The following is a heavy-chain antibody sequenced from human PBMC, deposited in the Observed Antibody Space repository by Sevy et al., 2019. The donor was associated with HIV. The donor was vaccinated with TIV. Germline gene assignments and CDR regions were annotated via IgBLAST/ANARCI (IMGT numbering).Heavy chain of an antibody. V-gene: IGHV3-30*18. J-gene: IGHJ4*02. CDR2: ISSDGSDD. CDR3: AKDKEDDYGDYYFDH. Sequence: GESLKISCSASGFIFSSYGMHWVRQTPGKGLEWVAIISSDGSDDFYAESVRGRFTISRDNSRNTLYLQMDSLRLEDTAIYYCAKDKEDDYGDYYFDHWGQGALVTVSS. CDR1: GFIFSSYG. D-gene: IGHD4-17*01.